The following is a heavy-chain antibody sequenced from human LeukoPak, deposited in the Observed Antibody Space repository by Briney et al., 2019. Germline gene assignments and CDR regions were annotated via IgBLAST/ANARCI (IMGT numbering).Heavy chain of an antibody. V-gene: IGHV4-61*02. CDR2: IYTSGST. J-gene: IGHJ5*02. Sequence: SEALSLTCTVSGGSISSGSYYWNWIRQPPGKGLEGIGRIYTSGSTNYNPSLKSRVTISVDTSKNQFSLKLSSVTAADTAVYYCAREGLNMVRGVIPKEAWGWFDPWGQGTLVTVSS. CDR1: GGSISSGSYY. D-gene: IGHD3-10*01. CDR3: AREGLNMVRGVIPKEAWGWFDP.